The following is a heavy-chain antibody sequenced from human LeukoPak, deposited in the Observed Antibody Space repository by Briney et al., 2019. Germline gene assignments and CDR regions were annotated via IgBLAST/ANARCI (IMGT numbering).Heavy chain of an antibody. CDR1: GYSISNGYY. J-gene: IGHJ4*02. CDR2: IYHSGSI. CDR3: ARSWGGLEPVDY. D-gene: IGHD1-1*01. V-gene: IGHV4-38-2*02. Sequence: SETLSLTCTVSGYSISNGYYWGWMRQPPGKGLEWMGSIYHSGSIYYNPSLKSRVTISVDTSKNQLSLKLSSVTAADTAVYYCARSWGGLEPVDYWGQGTLVTVSS.